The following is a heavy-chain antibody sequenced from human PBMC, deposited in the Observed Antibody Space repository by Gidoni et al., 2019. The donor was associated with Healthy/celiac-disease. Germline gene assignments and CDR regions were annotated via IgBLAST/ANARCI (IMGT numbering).Heavy chain of an antibody. V-gene: IGHV4-34*01. CDR3: ASLPRGGQLRYFAPIRQFYGMDV. Sequence: QVQLQQWGAGLLKPSETLSLTCAVYGGSFSGYYWSWIRQPPGKGLEWIGEINHSGSTNYNPSLKSRVTISVDTSKNQFSRKLSSVTAADTAVYYCASLPRGGQLRYFAPIRQFYGMDVWGQGTTVTVSS. J-gene: IGHJ6*02. CDR1: GGSFSGYY. D-gene: IGHD3-9*01. CDR2: INHSGST.